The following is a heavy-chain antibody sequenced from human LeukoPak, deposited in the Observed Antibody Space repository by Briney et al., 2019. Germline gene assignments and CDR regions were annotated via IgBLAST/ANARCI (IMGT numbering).Heavy chain of an antibody. J-gene: IGHJ4*02. D-gene: IGHD3-10*01. Sequence: PSETLSLTCSVSGYSISSGFYWGWIRQPPGKGLEWIGSIYYSGSTYYNPSLKSRVTISVDTSKNQFSLKLSSVTAADTAVYYCARHRMVRGVCSFDYWGQGTLVTVSS. CDR1: GYSISSGFY. V-gene: IGHV4-38-2*02. CDR2: IYYSGST. CDR3: ARHRMVRGVCSFDY.